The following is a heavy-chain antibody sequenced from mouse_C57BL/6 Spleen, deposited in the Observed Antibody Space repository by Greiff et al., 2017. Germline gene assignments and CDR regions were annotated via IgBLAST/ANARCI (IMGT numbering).Heavy chain of an antibody. CDR2: IDPPDSYT. CDR1: GYTFTSYW. J-gene: IGHJ2*01. CDR3: VRRGSSGYFDY. V-gene: IGHV1-69*01. D-gene: IGHD3-2*02. Sequence: VQLQQSGAELVMPGASVKLSCKASGYTFTSYWMHWVKQRPGQGLEWIGEIDPPDSYTNYNQKFKGKSTLTVDKSSSTAYMQLSSLTSEDSAVYYCVRRGSSGYFDYWGQGTTLTVSS.